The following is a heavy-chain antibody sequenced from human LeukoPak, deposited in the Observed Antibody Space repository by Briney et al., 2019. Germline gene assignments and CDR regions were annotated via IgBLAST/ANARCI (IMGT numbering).Heavy chain of an antibody. J-gene: IGHJ6*02. Sequence: PSQTLSLTCTVSGGSISSGGYYWSWTRQPAGKGLEWIGRIYTSGSTNYNPSLKSRVTMSVDTSKNQFSLKLSSVTAADTAVYYCARGLGPQKRPSIAAANYGMDVWGQGTTVTVSS. V-gene: IGHV4-61*02. D-gene: IGHD6-13*01. CDR1: GGSISSGGYY. CDR2: IYTSGST. CDR3: ARGLGPQKRPSIAAANYGMDV.